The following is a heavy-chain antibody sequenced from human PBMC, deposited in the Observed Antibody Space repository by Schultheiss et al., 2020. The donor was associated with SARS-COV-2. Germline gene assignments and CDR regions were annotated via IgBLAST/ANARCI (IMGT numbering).Heavy chain of an antibody. J-gene: IGHJ6*02. D-gene: IGHD1-26*01. Sequence: SVKVSCKASGGTFSSYAISWVRQAPGQGLEWMGRIIPILGIANYAQKFQGRVTITADKSTSTAYMELSSLRSEDTAVYYCARDLGVGATTRYYYYYGMDVWGQGTTVTVSS. CDR3: ARDLGVGATTRYYYYYGMDV. V-gene: IGHV1-69*04. CDR2: IIPILGIA. CDR1: GGTFSSYA.